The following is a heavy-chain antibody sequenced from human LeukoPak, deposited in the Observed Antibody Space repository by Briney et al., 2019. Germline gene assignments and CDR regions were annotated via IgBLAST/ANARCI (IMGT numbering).Heavy chain of an antibody. CDR3: ARDSPTIFGVVPTFDY. D-gene: IGHD3-3*01. CDR1: GYTFTSYG. J-gene: IGHJ4*02. CDR2: ISAYNGNT. V-gene: IGHV1-18*01. Sequence: ASVKVSCKASGYTFTSYGISWVRQAPGQGLEWMGWISAYNGNTNYAQKLQGRVTVTTDTSTSTAYMGLRSLRSDDTAVYYCARDSPTIFGVVPTFDYWGQGTLVTVSS.